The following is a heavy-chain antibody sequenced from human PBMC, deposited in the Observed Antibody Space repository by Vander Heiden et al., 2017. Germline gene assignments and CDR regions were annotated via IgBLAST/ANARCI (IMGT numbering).Heavy chain of an antibody. J-gene: IGHJ4*02. CDR1: GFPFSSYA. Sequence: EVQLLESGGGLVQPGGSLRLSCSAPGFPFSSYAMSWVRQAPGKGLEWVSAISGSGGSTYYADSVKGRFTISRDNSKNTLYLQMNSLRAEDTAVYYCAKDRITGTTVVMGYFDYWGQGTLVTVSS. D-gene: IGHD1-7*01. CDR3: AKDRITGTTVVMGYFDY. V-gene: IGHV3-23*01. CDR2: ISGSGGST.